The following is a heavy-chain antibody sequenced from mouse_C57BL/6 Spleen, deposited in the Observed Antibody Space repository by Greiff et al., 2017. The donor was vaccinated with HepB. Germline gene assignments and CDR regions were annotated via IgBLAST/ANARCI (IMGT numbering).Heavy chain of an antibody. Sequence: VKLQESGAELVRPGASVTLSCKASGYTFTDYEMHWVKQTPVHGLEWIGAIDPETGGTAYNQKFKGKAILTADKSSSTAYMELRSLTSEDSAVYYCTRRDGYYGYWGQGTTLTVSS. CDR3: TRRDGYYGY. CDR1: GYTFTDYE. CDR2: IDPETGGT. D-gene: IGHD2-3*01. V-gene: IGHV1-15*01. J-gene: IGHJ2*01.